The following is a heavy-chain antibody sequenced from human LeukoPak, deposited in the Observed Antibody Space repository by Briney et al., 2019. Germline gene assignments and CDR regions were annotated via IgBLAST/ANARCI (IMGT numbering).Heavy chain of an antibody. V-gene: IGHV3-48*03. J-gene: IGHJ6*02. D-gene: IGHD2-2*01. Sequence: PGGSLRLFCSASGFTFSSYEMNWVRQAPGKGLEWVSYISSSGGTIYYADSVKGRFTISRDNAKNSLYLQMNSLRAEDTAVYYCARDLSYCTITSCSYYYYGMDVWGQGTTVTVSS. CDR2: ISSSGGTI. CDR3: ARDLSYCTITSCSYYYYGMDV. CDR1: GFTFSSYE.